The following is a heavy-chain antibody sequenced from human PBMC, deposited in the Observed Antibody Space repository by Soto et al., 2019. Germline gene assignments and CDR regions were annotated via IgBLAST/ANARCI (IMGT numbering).Heavy chain of an antibody. J-gene: IGHJ4*02. Sequence: EVILVESGGGLARPGGSLRLSCATSGFSFSSFEMILVRHAPGKGLEWISYISDSGSTMYYADSVTGRFTISRDNAKNSLYLQMSSLRVEDTALYYCARSTVTSDWGQGNQFTVSA. CDR3: ARSTVTSD. CDR1: GFSFSSFE. D-gene: IGHD4-17*01. CDR2: ISDSGSTM. V-gene: IGHV3-48*03.